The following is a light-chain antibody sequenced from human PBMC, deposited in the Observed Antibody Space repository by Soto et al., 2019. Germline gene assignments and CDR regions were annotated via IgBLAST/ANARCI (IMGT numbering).Light chain of an antibody. CDR3: QQYNQWPPTWT. J-gene: IGKJ1*01. CDR1: QYVHTS. CDR2: GVS. Sequence: EIVMTQSPGTLSVSPGERVTVSCRASQYVHTSLAWYQQKSGQAPRLLIYGVSIRAPGVPVRFSGSGSGTEFTLTIDSLQSEDSAVYSCQQYNQWPPTWTFGQGTKVEI. V-gene: IGKV3-15*01.